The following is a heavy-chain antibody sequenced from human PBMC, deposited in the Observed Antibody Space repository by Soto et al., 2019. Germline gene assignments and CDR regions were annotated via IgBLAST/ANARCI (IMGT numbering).Heavy chain of an antibody. D-gene: IGHD1-1*01. CDR1: GFTFSRYT. J-gene: IGHJ3*02. Sequence: EVQLLESGGGLVQPGGSLRLSCAVSGFTFSRYTMSWVRQAPGKGLEWVSGISSSGGGTYYADSAKGRFSISRDNSKNTLHLQMNSLRAEDTALYYCAKDYRAGIGDAFDIWGQGTMVTVSS. CDR2: ISSSGGGT. CDR3: AKDYRAGIGDAFDI. V-gene: IGHV3-23*01.